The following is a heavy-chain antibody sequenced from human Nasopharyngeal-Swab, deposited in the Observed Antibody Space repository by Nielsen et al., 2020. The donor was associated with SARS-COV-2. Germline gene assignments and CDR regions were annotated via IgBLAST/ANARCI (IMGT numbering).Heavy chain of an antibody. V-gene: IGHV1-2*06. CDR2: INPNSGGT. CDR1: GYTFTGYY. Sequence: ASVKVSCKASGYTFTGYYMHWVRQAPGHGLEWMGRINPNSGGTNYAQKFQGRVTMTRDTSISTAYMELSRLRSDDTAVYYCARVGELLGYYFDYWGQGTLVTVSS. J-gene: IGHJ4*02. D-gene: IGHD1-26*01. CDR3: ARVGELLGYYFDY.